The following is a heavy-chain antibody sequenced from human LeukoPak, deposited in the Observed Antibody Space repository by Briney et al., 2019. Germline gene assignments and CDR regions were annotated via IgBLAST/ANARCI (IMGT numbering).Heavy chain of an antibody. Sequence: GGSLRLSCAASGFTFSSYDMDWVRQAPGKGLEGVAVISSDGSNKYFADSVKGRFTISRDNSKNTLYLQMNSLRAEDTAVYYCAREDYDSSGYYYVEGSWFDPWGQGTLVTVSS. CDR1: GFTFSSYD. V-gene: IGHV3-30*04. J-gene: IGHJ5*02. CDR2: ISSDGSNK. CDR3: AREDYDSSGYYYVEGSWFDP. D-gene: IGHD3-22*01.